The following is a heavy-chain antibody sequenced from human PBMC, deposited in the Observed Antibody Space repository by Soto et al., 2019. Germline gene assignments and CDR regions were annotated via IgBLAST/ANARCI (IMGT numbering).Heavy chain of an antibody. J-gene: IGHJ6*02. CDR3: PRLVRVFWRGTYDYYGSYV. D-gene: IGHD3-3*01. Sequence: GESLKISCKGSGYSFTSYWISWVRQMPGKGLEWMGRIDPSDSYTNYSPSFQGHVTISADKSISTAYLQWSSLKASDTAMYYCPRLVRVFWRGTYDYYGSYVWGQGTMVTVAS. V-gene: IGHV5-10-1*01. CDR2: IDPSDSYT. CDR1: GYSFTSYW.